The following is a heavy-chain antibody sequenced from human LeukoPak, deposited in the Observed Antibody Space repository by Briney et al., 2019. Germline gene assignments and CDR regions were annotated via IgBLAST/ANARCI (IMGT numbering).Heavy chain of an antibody. D-gene: IGHD6-19*01. CDR1: GGSISSYY. Sequence: SETLSLTCTVSGGSISSYYWSWIRQPPGKGLEWIGDIYYSGSTNYNPSLKSRVTISVDTSKNQFSLKLSSVTAADTAVYYCARDNPGIAVAGTVGQYYYYYGMDVWGQGTTVTVSS. J-gene: IGHJ6*02. CDR3: ARDNPGIAVAGTVGQYYYYYGMDV. V-gene: IGHV4-59*01. CDR2: IYYSGST.